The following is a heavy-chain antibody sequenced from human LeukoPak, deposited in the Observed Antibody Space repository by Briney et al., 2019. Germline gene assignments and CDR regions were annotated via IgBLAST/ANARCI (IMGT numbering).Heavy chain of an antibody. V-gene: IGHV3-21*06. CDR1: GFTFSSYS. CDR2: ISSSSSYI. D-gene: IGHD1-26*01. Sequence: GGSLRLSCAASGFTFSSYSMNWVRQAPGKGLEWVSSISSSSSYIHYADSVKGRFTISRDNAKNSLYLQMDSLRVEDTAVYYCARDPYSGSYGPYYYYYMDVWGEGTTVTISS. J-gene: IGHJ6*03. CDR3: ARDPYSGSYGPYYYYYMDV.